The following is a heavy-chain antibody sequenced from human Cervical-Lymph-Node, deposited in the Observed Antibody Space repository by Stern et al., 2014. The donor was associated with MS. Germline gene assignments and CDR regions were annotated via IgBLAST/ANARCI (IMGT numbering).Heavy chain of an antibody. CDR1: GFKFSIYW. CDR3: ARQTTAWASDV. V-gene: IGHV5-51*01. CDR2: IYPGDSET. J-gene: IGHJ4*02. D-gene: IGHD1-14*01. Sequence: EVHLVESGAELIRPGESLKISCKGSGFKFSIYWIAWVRQMPGKCLEWMGIIYPGDSETRYSPSFQGQVTMSADKSTSTAYLQWSSLNASDTAMYFCARQTTAWASDVWGQGTLVTVSS.